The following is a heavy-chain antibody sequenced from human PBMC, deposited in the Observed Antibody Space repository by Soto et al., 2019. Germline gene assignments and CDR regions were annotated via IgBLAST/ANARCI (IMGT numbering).Heavy chain of an antibody. Sequence: PSETLSLTCTVSGGSFSPNYWAWIRQHPGKGLEWIGYIYYSGSTYYNPSLKSRVTISVDTSKNQFSLKLSSVTAADTAVYYCARLLLESVSSYDFWSGPTNYYYYGMDVSGQGTTVTVSS. V-gene: IGHV4-59*06. D-gene: IGHD3-3*01. J-gene: IGHJ6*02. CDR3: ARLLLESVSSYDFWSGPTNYYYYGMDV. CDR1: GGSFSPNY. CDR2: IYYSGST.